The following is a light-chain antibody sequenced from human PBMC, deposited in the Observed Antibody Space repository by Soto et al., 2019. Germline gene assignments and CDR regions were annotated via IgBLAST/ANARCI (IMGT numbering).Light chain of an antibody. CDR3: QKYGSSPPIT. CDR1: QSVSSSY. CDR2: GAS. V-gene: IGKV3-20*01. J-gene: IGKJ5*01. Sequence: EIVMTQSPATLSVSPGERATLSCRASQSVSSSYLAWYQQKPGPAPRLLIYGASSRATGIPDRFSGSGSGTDFTLTISRLEPEDFAVYYCQKYGSSPPITFGQGTRLEI.